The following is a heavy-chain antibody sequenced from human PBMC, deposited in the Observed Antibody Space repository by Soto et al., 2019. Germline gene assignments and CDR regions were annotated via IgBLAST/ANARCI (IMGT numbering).Heavy chain of an antibody. D-gene: IGHD3-16*02. J-gene: IGHJ4*02. CDR2: ISTGSNYI. CDR3: ARVRSGDYIWGTYRDDY. Sequence: GGSLRLSCAASGFTFSTYSMNWVRQAPGKGLEWVSSISTGSNYIYYADSVKGRFTISRDNAKNSLYLQMNTLSAEDTAVYYCARVRSGDYIWGTYRDDYWGRGTLVTVSS. V-gene: IGHV3-21*01. CDR1: GFTFSTYS.